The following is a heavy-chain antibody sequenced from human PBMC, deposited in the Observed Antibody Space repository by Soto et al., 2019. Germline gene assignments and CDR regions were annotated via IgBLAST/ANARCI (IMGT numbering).Heavy chain of an antibody. V-gene: IGHV3-30*18. Sequence: QVQLVESGGGVVQPGRSLRLSCAASGFTFSSYGMHWVRQAPGKGLEWVAVISYDGSNKYYAASVKGRFTISRDNSKNTLYLQMNSLRAEDTAVYYCAKEGGYDPDTYYYYYGMDVWGQGTTVTVSS. CDR3: AKEGGYDPDTYYYYYGMDV. CDR1: GFTFSSYG. D-gene: IGHD5-12*01. CDR2: ISYDGSNK. J-gene: IGHJ6*02.